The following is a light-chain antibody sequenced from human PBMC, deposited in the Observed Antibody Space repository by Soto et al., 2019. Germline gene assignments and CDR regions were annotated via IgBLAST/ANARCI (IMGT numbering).Light chain of an antibody. V-gene: IGLV1-44*01. Sequence: QAVVTQPPSASGTPGQRVTISCSGSSSNIGSNTVNWYQQLPGTAPKLLIYSNNQWPSGVPDRFSGSKSGTSASLAISGLQSEDEADYYCAAWDDSLNVVFGGGTKLTVL. CDR3: AAWDDSLNVV. CDR1: SSNIGSNT. J-gene: IGLJ2*01. CDR2: SNN.